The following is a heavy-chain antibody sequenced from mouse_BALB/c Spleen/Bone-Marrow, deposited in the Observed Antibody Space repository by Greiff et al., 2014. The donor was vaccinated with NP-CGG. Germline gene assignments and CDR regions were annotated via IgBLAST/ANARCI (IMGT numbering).Heavy chain of an antibody. Sequence: DVQLVESGGDLVKSGGSLKLSCAASGFTFSTYGMSWVRQTPDKRLEWVATISSGGDYTYYPDSVKGRFTISRDNAKHTLYLQMSSLKSEDTAMYYCASQTGTWFAYWGQGTLVTVSA. V-gene: IGHV5-6*01. CDR1: GFTFSTYG. D-gene: IGHD4-1*01. CDR3: ASQTGTWFAY. J-gene: IGHJ3*01. CDR2: ISSGGDYT.